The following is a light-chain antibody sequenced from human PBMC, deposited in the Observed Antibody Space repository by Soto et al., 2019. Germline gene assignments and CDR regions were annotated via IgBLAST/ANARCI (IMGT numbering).Light chain of an antibody. CDR2: DTS. J-gene: IGKJ5*01. CDR3: QQYNTWRSIS. V-gene: IGKV3-15*01. Sequence: MTQSPSTLSASVGERVTITCRASQSVSNKLGWYQHKPGQAPRLLIYDTSTRAAGTPARFTGSGSGTDFTLTISSLQSEDFAVYYCQQYNTWRSISFGQGTRLEIK. CDR1: QSVSNK.